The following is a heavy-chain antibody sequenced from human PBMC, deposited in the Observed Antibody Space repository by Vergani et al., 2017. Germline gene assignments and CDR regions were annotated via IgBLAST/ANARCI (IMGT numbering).Heavy chain of an antibody. CDR1: GGSFSTGGQS. CDR3: ERDGGKYDKDAHDG. J-gene: IGHJ3*01. D-gene: IGHD2-15*01. V-gene: IGHV4-61*02. CDR2: HYTSGAT. Sequence: QVQLQESGPGLVKPSQTLSLTCTVSGGSFSTGGQSWTWLRQSAGKGLEWSGRHYTSGATNYNPSLRGSAIISVDASKMQLSLKLTSVTAADTYVYYCERDGGKYDKDAHDGWDEGTKVTV.